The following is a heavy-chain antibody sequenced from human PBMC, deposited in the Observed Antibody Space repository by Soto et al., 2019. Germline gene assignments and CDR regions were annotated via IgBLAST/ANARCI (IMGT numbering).Heavy chain of an antibody. CDR1: GFTFSSYG. D-gene: IGHD3-10*01. J-gene: IGHJ6*02. V-gene: IGHV3-21*01. CDR3: ARDLRKDFYGSGSYSRKYGMDV. Sequence: GGSLRLSCAASGFTFSSYGMHWVRRAPGKGLEWVSSISSSSSYIYYADSVKGRFTISRDNAKNSLYLQMNSLRAEDTAVYYCARDLRKDFYGSGSYSRKYGMDVWGQGTTVTVSS. CDR2: ISSSSSYI.